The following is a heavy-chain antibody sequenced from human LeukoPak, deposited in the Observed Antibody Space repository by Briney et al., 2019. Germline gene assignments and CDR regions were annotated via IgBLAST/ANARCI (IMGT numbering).Heavy chain of an antibody. V-gene: IGHV4-4*07. J-gene: IGHJ4*02. CDR1: GGSISSYY. CDR2: IYTSGST. D-gene: IGHD3-3*01. CDR3: AREPEYYDFWSGYFRLGYFDY. Sequence: SETLSLTCTVSGGSISSYYWSWIRQPAGKGLEWIGRIYTSGSTNYNPSLKSRVTMSVDTSKNQFSLKLSSVTAADTAVYYCAREPEYYDFWSGYFRLGYFDYWGQGTLVTVSS.